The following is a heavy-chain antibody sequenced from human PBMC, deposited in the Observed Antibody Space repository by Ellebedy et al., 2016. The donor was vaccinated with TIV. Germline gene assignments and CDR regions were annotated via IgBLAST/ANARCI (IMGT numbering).Heavy chain of an antibody. D-gene: IGHD6-19*01. CDR3: ARDQWRIFDY. J-gene: IGHJ4*02. CDR1: GFTFSSYW. V-gene: IGHV3-7*01. CDR2: IKEDGGEI. Sequence: ESLKISCAASGFTFSSYWMTWVRQAPGKGLEWVASIKEDGGEIFYVDSVEGRFTISRDNAKNSLFLQMHSLRPEDTAVYYCARDQWRIFDYWGQGTLVTVSS.